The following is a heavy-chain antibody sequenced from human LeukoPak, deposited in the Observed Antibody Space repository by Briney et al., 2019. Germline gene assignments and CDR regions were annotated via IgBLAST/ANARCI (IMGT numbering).Heavy chain of an antibody. CDR2: IYDSGST. D-gene: IGHD5-24*01. CDR1: GGPISSYY. V-gene: IGHV4-59*08. CDR3: ARHGQEIRSDYYHYGMDV. J-gene: IGHJ6*02. Sequence: EPSETLSLTCTVCGGPISSYYWRWIPQPPGRGLEWIGYIYDSGSTKYTPALKSRVTVSVDTSKNQFSLKLSSVTSADTAVYYCARHGQEIRSDYYHYGMDVWGQGTTVTVSS.